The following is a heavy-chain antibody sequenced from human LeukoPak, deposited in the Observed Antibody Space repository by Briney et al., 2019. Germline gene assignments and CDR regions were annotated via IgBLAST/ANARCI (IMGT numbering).Heavy chain of an antibody. Sequence: QPGRSLRLSCAASGFTFSSYAMHWVRQAPGKGLEWVAVISYDGSNRYYADSVKGRFTISRDNSKNTLYLQMNSLRAEDTAVYYCARGGRIVVVPAAMRETVGCDYWGQGTLVTVSS. D-gene: IGHD2-2*01. CDR3: ARGGRIVVVPAAMRETVGCDY. CDR2: ISYDGSNR. J-gene: IGHJ4*02. CDR1: GFTFSSYA. V-gene: IGHV3-30-3*01.